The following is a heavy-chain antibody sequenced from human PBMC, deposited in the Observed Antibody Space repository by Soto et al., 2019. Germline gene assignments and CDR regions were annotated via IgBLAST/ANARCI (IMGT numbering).Heavy chain of an antibody. J-gene: IGHJ1*01. CDR2: INAGNGNT. CDR3: VAVNCLNSGCLTPLQD. CDR1: GYTFTSYA. V-gene: IGHV1-3*01. Sequence: ASVKVSCKASGYTFTSYAMHWVCQAPGQRLEWMGWINAGNGNTKYSQKYQGRVTITRDTSASTAYKELSSLRSEDTAEYYCVAVNCLNSGCLTPLQDWGQGTQVTVSS. D-gene: IGHD5-12*01.